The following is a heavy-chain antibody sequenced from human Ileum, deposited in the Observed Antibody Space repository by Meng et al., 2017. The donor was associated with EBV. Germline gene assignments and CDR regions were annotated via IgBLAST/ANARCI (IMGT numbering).Heavy chain of an antibody. Sequence: DLLGQSGTEVKKPGASVKVSCKASGYSFTSSAIHWVRQAPGQRLEWMGWINAGNGNTKYSQKFQGRVTITRDTSASTAYMELSSLRSEDTAVYYCASHALWQQTFDYWGQGTLVTVSS. CDR1: GYSFTSSA. CDR2: INAGNGNT. V-gene: IGHV1-3*01. D-gene: IGHD2-21*01. J-gene: IGHJ4*02. CDR3: ASHALWQQTFDY.